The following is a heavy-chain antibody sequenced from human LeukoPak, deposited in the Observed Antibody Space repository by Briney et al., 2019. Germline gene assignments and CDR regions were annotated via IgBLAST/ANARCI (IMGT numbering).Heavy chain of an antibody. Sequence: GGSLRLSCAASGFTFDVHAMYCVRHAPGTGLEWGSGLSWNSATIAYADSVKGRVTLSRDNVKNSLYLQMNSVRAEDMAFYYCSKERGPDDSGPIDYWGQGALVSVSS. D-gene: IGHD1-14*01. V-gene: IGHV3-9*03. CDR2: LSWNSATI. CDR3: SKERGPDDSGPIDY. CDR1: GFTFDVHA. J-gene: IGHJ4*02.